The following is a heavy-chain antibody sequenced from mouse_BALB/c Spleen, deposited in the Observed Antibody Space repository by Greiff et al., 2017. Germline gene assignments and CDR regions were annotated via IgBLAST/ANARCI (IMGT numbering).Heavy chain of an antibody. Sequence: QVQLQQPGAELVKPGASVKLSCKASGYTFTSYWMHWVKQRPGQGLEWIGEINPSNGRTNYNEKFKSKATLTVDKSSSTAYMQLSSLTSEDSAVYYCARSGSYGNYVWFAYWGQGTLVTVSA. D-gene: IGHD2-1*01. CDR1: GYTFTSYW. CDR3: ARSGSYGNYVWFAY. J-gene: IGHJ3*01. V-gene: IGHV1S81*02. CDR2: INPSNGRT.